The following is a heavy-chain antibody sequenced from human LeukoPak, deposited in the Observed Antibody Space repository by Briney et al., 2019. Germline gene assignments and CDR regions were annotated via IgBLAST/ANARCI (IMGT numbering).Heavy chain of an antibody. D-gene: IGHD1-26*01. CDR2: ISWNSGSI. V-gene: IGHV3-9*01. CDR3: AKDNGGASGYFQH. J-gene: IGHJ1*01. CDR1: GFTFDDYA. Sequence: GRSLRLSCAASGFTFDDYAMHWVRQAPGKGLEWVSGISWNSGSIGYADSVKGRFTISRDNAKNSLYLQMNSLRAEDTALYYCAKDNGGASGYFQHWGQGTLVTVSS.